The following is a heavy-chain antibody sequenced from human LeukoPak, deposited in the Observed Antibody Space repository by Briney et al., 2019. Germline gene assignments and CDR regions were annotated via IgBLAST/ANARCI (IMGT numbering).Heavy chain of an antibody. D-gene: IGHD3-3*01. J-gene: IGHJ6*03. Sequence: GGSLRLSCAASGFTFSSYSMNWVRQAPGKGLEWVSYISSSSSTIYYADSVKGRFTISRDNAKNSLYLQMNSLRAEDTAVYYCARYDFWSGPKYYYYMDVWGKGTTVTVSS. V-gene: IGHV3-48*04. CDR2: ISSSSSTI. CDR1: GFTFSSYS. CDR3: ARYDFWSGPKYYYYMDV.